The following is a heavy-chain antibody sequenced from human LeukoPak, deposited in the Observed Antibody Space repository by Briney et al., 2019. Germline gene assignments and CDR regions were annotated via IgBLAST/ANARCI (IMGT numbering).Heavy chain of an antibody. Sequence: GGSLRLSCAASGFTFGSYAMHWVRQAPGKGLEWVAVISYDGSNKYYADSVKGRFTISRDNSKNTLYLQMNSLRAEDTAVYYCARVDYGGNSTISGWYFDLWGRGTLVTVSS. D-gene: IGHD4-23*01. CDR3: ARVDYGGNSTISGWYFDL. CDR2: ISYDGSNK. J-gene: IGHJ2*01. V-gene: IGHV3-30*04. CDR1: GFTFGSYA.